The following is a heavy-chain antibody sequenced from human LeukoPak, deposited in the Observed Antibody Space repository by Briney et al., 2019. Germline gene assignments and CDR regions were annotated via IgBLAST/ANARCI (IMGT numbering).Heavy chain of an antibody. J-gene: IGHJ4*02. V-gene: IGHV3-21*01. CDR2: ISSSGTYL. CDR1: GFTFSNYA. D-gene: IGHD3-3*01. CDR3: ARGLFGVINPTDY. Sequence: PGTSLRLSCAASGFTFSNYAMHWVRQAPGKGLEWVSSISSSGTYLYYADSVKGRFTISRDNAKDSLYLQMNSLRVEDTAVYFCARGLFGVINPTDYWGQGTLVTVSS.